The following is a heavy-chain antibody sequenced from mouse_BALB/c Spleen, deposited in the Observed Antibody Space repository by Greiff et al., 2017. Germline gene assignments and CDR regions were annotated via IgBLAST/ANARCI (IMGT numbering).Heavy chain of an antibody. CDR2: ISNLAYSI. CDR1: GFTFSDYG. D-gene: IGHD4-1*01. Sequence: EVQRVESGGGLVQPGGSRKLSCAASGFTFSDYGMAWVRQAPGKGPEWVAFISNLAYSIYYADTVTGRFTISRENAKNTLYLEMSSLRSEDTAMYYCARDTGTKNYFDYWGQGTTLTVSS. CDR3: ARDTGTKNYFDY. V-gene: IGHV5-15*02. J-gene: IGHJ2*01.